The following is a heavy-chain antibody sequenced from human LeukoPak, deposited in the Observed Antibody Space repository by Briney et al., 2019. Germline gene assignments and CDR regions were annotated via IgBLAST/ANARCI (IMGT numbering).Heavy chain of an antibody. CDR1: GYTFTGYY. V-gene: IGHV1-2*06. D-gene: IGHD5-24*01. CDR2: INPNSGGT. CDR3: ARVGDGLNDAFDI. Sequence: ASVKVSCKASGYTFTGYYMNWVRQAPGQGLEWMGRINPNSGGTNYAQKFQGRVTMTRDTSISKAYMELSRLRSDDTAVYYCARVGDGLNDAFDIWGRGTMVTVSS. J-gene: IGHJ3*02.